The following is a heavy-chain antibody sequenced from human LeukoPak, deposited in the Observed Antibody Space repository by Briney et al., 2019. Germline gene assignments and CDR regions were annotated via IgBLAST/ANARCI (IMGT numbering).Heavy chain of an antibody. CDR2: IYSGGNT. D-gene: IGHD2-2*01. Sequence: GGSLRLSCAASGFTVSSNYMNWVRQAPGKGLEWVSVIYSGGNTYHADSVKGRFTISRDSSKNTVYLQMNSLRAEDTALYYCARRILPAALPLGFDCWGQGTLVTVSS. V-gene: IGHV3-66*04. CDR1: GFTVSSNY. J-gene: IGHJ4*02. CDR3: ARRILPAALPLGFDC.